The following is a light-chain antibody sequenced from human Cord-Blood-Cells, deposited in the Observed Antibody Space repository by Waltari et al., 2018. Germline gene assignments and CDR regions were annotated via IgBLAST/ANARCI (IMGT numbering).Light chain of an antibody. J-gene: IGLJ2*01. Sequence: SYELTQPPAVSVSPGQPASITCSGDNMGDKYACWYQPKPGQSPVLVIYQDSKRPSGIPERFSGSNSGNTATLTISGTQAMDEADYYCQAWDSSVVFGGGTKLTVL. V-gene: IGLV3-1*01. CDR3: QAWDSSVV. CDR2: QDS. CDR1: NMGDKY.